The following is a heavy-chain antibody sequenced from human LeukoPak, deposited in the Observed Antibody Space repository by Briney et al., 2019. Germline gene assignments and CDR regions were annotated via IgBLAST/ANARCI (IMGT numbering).Heavy chain of an antibody. Sequence: SETLSLTCAVYGGSFSGYYWSWIRQPPGKGLEWIGEINHSGSTNYNPSLKSQVTISVDTSKNQFSLKLSSVTAADTAVYYCARGLYYDYVWGSYRYAPYFDYWGQGTLVTVSS. CDR1: GGSFSGYY. CDR3: ARGLYYDYVWGSYRYAPYFDY. CDR2: INHSGST. D-gene: IGHD3-16*02. V-gene: IGHV4-34*01. J-gene: IGHJ4*02.